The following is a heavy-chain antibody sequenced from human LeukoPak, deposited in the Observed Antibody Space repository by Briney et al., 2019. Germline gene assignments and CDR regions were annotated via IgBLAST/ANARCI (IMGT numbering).Heavy chain of an antibody. D-gene: IGHD5-24*01. CDR2: INSDGSST. CDR3: VRAGEMATALFDY. V-gene: IGHV3-74*01. J-gene: IGHJ4*02. CDR1: GFTFSSYW. Sequence: GRSLRLSCVASGFTFSSYWMHWVRQAPGKGLVWVSRINSDGSSTSCADSVKGRFTISRDNAKNTLYLQMNSLRAEDTAVYYCVRAGEMATALFDYWGQGTLVTVSS.